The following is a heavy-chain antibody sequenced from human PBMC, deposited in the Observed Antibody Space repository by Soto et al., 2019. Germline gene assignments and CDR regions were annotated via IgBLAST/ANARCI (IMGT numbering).Heavy chain of an antibody. CDR3: ARYNSYAIDY. J-gene: IGHJ4*02. Sequence: PSEPQSLTWTVSGRYIRSYYGSWIRQPPGKGLEWIANIHYSGTTNYNPSLASRVTLSVDTSKNQFSLKMTSVTAADRAMYFCARYNSYAIDYWGRGNLVTGSS. CDR1: GRYIRSYY. V-gene: IGHV4-59*01. D-gene: IGHD2-8*01. CDR2: IHYSGTT.